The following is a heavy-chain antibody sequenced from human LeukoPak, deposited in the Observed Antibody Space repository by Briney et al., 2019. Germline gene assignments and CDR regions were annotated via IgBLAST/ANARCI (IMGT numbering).Heavy chain of an antibody. CDR3: ARDRSWGSGYNYGMDV. Sequence: GGSLRLSCAASGFTFSDYYMSWIRQAPGKGLEWVSYISGSTSYTNYADSVKGRFTISRDNAKNSLYLQVNSLRAEDTAVYYCARDRSWGSGYNYGMDVWGQGTTVTVSS. V-gene: IGHV3-11*05. CDR1: GFTFSDYY. CDR2: ISGSTSYT. D-gene: IGHD2-15*01. J-gene: IGHJ6*02.